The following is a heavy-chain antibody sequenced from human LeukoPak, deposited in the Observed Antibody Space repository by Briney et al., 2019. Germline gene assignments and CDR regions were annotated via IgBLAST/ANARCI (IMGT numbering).Heavy chain of an antibody. Sequence: GGSLRLSCTASGFTFGDYAMSWVRQAPGKGLEWVGFIRSKAYGGTTEYAASVKGRFTIPRDDSKSIAYLQMNSLKTEDTAVYYCTREPPYCGGDCYYDYWGQGTLVTVSS. CDR3: TREPPYCGGDCYYDY. CDR2: IRSKAYGGTT. J-gene: IGHJ4*02. V-gene: IGHV3-49*04. D-gene: IGHD2-21*02. CDR1: GFTFGDYA.